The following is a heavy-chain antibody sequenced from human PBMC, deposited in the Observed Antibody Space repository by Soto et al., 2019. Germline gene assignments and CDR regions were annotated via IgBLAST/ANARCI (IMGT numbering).Heavy chain of an antibody. CDR2: VKSRGDGGTL. CDR3: ATDPYSGSYGAFDL. CDR1: GFTFSNAW. J-gene: IGHJ3*01. D-gene: IGHD1-26*01. Sequence: EAQLVESGGGLVKPGGSLSLLCAASGFTFSNAWMNWVRRAPGKGLEWVGRVKSRGDGGTLDYAAPVKGRFAISRDDSKNTFSLQMNSLKTEDTAVYYCATDPYSGSYGAFDLWGQGTVVTVSS. V-gene: IGHV3-15*01.